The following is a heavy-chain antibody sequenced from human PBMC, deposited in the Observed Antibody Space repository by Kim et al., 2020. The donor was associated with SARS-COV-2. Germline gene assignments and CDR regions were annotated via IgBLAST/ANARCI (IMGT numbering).Heavy chain of an antibody. CDR3: ARGSIDYGDQGSFDY. V-gene: IGHV4-31*02. D-gene: IGHD4-17*01. J-gene: IGHJ4*02. Sequence: PSLKSRVTISVDTSKNQFSLKLSSVTAADTAVYYCARGSIDYGDQGSFDYWGQGTLVTVSS.